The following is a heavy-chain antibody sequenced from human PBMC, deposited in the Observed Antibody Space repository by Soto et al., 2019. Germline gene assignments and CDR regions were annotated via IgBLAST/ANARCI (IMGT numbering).Heavy chain of an antibody. CDR3: ARALDIVLVPSYYYYGMDV. D-gene: IGHD2-2*03. CDR1: GYTFTSYA. Sequence: ASVKVSCKASGYTFTSYAMHWVRQAPGQRLEWMGWINAGNGNTKYSQKFQGGVTITRDTSASTAYMELSSLRSEDTAVYYCARALDIVLVPSYYYYGMDVWGQGTTVTVSS. CDR2: INAGNGNT. J-gene: IGHJ6*02. V-gene: IGHV1-3*01.